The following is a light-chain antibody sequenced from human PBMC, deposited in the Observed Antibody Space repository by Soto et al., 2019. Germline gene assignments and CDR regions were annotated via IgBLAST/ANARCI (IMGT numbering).Light chain of an antibody. CDR2: KAS. V-gene: IGKV1-5*03. J-gene: IGKJ5*01. CDR1: QSMSSW. CDR3: EQYNNWPIT. Sequence: DIQMTQSPSTLSASVGDRVTITCRASQSMSSWLAWYQQKPGKAPKLLIQKASSLESGVPSRFSGSGSGREFTLTTSSLQSEDFAVYYCEQYNNWPITFGQGTRLE.